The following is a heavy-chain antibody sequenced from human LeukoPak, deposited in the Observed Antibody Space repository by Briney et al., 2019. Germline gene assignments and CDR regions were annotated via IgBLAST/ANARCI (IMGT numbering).Heavy chain of an antibody. CDR2: IYYSGST. CDR1: GGSISSSSYY. D-gene: IGHD3/OR15-3a*01. CDR3: ARGGQGLTYNWFDP. J-gene: IGHJ5*02. Sequence: PSETLSLTCTVSGGSISSSSYYWGWIRQPLGKGLEWIGSIYYSGSTYYNPSPKSRVTISVDTSKNQFSLKLSSVTAADTAVYYCARGGQGLTYNWFDPWGQGTLVTVSS. V-gene: IGHV4-39*07.